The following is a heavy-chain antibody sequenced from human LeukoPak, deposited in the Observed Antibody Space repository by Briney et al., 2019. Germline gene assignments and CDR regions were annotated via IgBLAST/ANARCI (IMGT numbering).Heavy chain of an antibody. CDR2: ISGSGGST. CDR3: AKPPVLRFLEWLQYYFDY. D-gene: IGHD3-3*01. J-gene: IGHJ4*02. V-gene: IGHV3-23*01. Sequence: PGGSLRLSCAASGFTFSSYAMSWVRQAPGKGLEWVSAISGSGGSTYYADSVKGRFTISRDNSKNTLYLQMNSLRAEDTAVYYCAKPPVLRFLEWLQYYFDYWGQGTLVTVSS. CDR1: GFTFSSYA.